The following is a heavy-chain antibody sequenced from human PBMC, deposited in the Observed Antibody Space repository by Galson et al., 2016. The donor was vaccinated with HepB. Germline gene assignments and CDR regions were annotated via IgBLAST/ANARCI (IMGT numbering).Heavy chain of an antibody. CDR1: GGSISSSHYY. Sequence: ETLSLTCTVSGGSISSSHYYCGWIRQPPGKGLEWIGNVYYSGTTYDNPSLKSRVTISVDTSKNQFSLKLSSVTAADTAVYYCATYLGGIVRASDYWGQGTLVTVPS. D-gene: IGHD1-26*01. J-gene: IGHJ4*02. V-gene: IGHV4-39*01. CDR2: VYYSGTT. CDR3: ATYLGGIVRASDY.